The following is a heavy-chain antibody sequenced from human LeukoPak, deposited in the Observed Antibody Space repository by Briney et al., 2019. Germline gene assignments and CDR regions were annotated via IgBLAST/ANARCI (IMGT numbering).Heavy chain of an antibody. CDR2: IFPHSGAT. CDR3: ARTFYYESSGYYYYFDY. D-gene: IGHD3-22*01. Sequence: ASVKVSCKASGYSFIGYYMHWVRQAPGQGLEWMGWIFPHSGATNYAQKFQGRVTMTRDTSINTVYMELSRLRSDDTAVYFCARTFYYESSGYYYYFDYWGQGSLVTVSS. V-gene: IGHV1-2*02. J-gene: IGHJ4*02. CDR1: GYSFIGYY.